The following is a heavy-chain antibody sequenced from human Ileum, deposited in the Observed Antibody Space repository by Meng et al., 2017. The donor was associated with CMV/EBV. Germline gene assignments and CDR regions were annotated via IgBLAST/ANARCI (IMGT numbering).Heavy chain of an antibody. J-gene: IGHJ5*02. CDR3: VKGIYHFDSSGYWS. CDR1: GFTVSSDS. CDR2: INFDGTTT. Sequence: GESLKISCAASGFTVSSDSMSWVRQAPGKGLEWVSRINFDGTTTDYADSVQGRFIISRDNAKNMLYLQMNSQRDGETAMYYCVKGIYHFDSSGYWSWGQGTLVTVSS. D-gene: IGHD3-22*01. V-gene: IGHV3-74*01.